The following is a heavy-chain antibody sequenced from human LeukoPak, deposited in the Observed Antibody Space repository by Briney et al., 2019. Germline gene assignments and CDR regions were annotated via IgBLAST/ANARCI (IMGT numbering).Heavy chain of an antibody. J-gene: IGHJ4*02. CDR3: ARQVVAVAGTGYFDY. V-gene: IGHV4-39*01. CDR1: GGSIRSSSYY. Sequence: SSETLSLTCTVSGGSIRSSSYYWGWIRQPPGKGLERIGCICYSGSTYYNASLKSRGTISVDTSKNQFSLKLNSVTAADTAVYFCARQVVAVAGTGYFDYWGQGTLVTVSS. D-gene: IGHD6-19*01. CDR2: ICYSGST.